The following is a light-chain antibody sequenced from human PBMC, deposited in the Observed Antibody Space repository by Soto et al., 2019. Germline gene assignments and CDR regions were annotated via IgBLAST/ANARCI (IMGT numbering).Light chain of an antibody. CDR1: SSNIGINP. CDR2: DNN. V-gene: IGLV1-51*01. Sequence: QSVLTQPPSVSAAPGQKVTISCAGSSSNIGINPISWYQQFPGTAPRLLIYDNNKRPSGIPDRFSGSKSGTSATLDITGLQTGDEADYYCGTWDSSLSPQGVFGGGTKLTVL. J-gene: IGLJ3*02. CDR3: GTWDSSLSPQGV.